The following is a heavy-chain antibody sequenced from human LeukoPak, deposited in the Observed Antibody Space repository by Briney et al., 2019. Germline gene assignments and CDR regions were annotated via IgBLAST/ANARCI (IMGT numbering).Heavy chain of an antibody. CDR3: ARGPYYDFWSGYYKGDYFDY. D-gene: IGHD3-3*01. J-gene: IGHJ4*02. CDR1: GYTFTSYD. V-gene: IGHV1-8*03. Sequence: ASVKVSCKASGYTFTSYDINWVRQATGQGLEWMGWMNPNSGNTGYAQKLQGRVTITRNTSISTAYMELSSLRSEDTAVYYCARGPYYDFWSGYYKGDYFDYWGQGTLVTVSS. CDR2: MNPNSGNT.